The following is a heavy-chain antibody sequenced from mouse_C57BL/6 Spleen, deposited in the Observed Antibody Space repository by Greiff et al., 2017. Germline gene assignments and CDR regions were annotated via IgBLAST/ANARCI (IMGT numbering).Heavy chain of an antibody. V-gene: IGHV1-50*01. D-gene: IGHD1-1*01. J-gene: IGHJ2*01. CDR3: ARATVVAPFDY. Sequence: QVQLQQPGAELVKPGASVKLSCKASGYTFTSYWMQWVKQRPGQGLEWIGEIDPTDSYTNYNQKFKGKATLTVDPASSTAYMQLSSLTAEDSAVYYCARATVVAPFDYWGQGTTLTVAA. CDR1: GYTFTSYW. CDR2: IDPTDSYT.